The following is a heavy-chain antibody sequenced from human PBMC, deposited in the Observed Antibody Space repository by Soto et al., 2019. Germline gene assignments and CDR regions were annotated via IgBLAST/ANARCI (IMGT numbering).Heavy chain of an antibody. CDR1: GFTFSNAW. CDR2: IKSKTDGGTT. V-gene: IGHV3-15*01. D-gene: IGHD2-2*01. Sequence: GGSLRLSCAASGFTFSNAWMSWVRQAPGKGLEWVGRIKSKTDGGTTDYAAPVKGRFTISRDDSKNTLYLQMNSLKTEDTAVYYCTTDSPAYCSSTSCPTSPLLWGQGTLVTVSS. J-gene: IGHJ4*02. CDR3: TTDSPAYCSSTSCPTSPLL.